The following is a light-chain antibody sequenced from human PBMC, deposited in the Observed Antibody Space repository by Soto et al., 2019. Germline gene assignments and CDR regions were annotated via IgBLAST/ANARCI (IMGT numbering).Light chain of an antibody. CDR1: QSVSTL. J-gene: IGKJ1*01. CDR2: KAS. CDR3: QQYNRYSPWA. Sequence: DVQMTQSPSTLSASVGERVTITCRASQSVSTLLAWYQQKPGKAPKLLIYKASSLESGVPSRFSGSGSGTDFTLTISSLQPDDFGTYYCQQYNRYSPWAFGQGTKVDI. V-gene: IGKV1-5*03.